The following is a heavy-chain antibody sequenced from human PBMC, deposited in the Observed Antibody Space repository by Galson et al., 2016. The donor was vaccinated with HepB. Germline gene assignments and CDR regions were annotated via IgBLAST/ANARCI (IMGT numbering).Heavy chain of an antibody. CDR1: GFFFSNFV. Sequence: SLRLSCAASGFFFSNFVMTWVRQAPGKGLEWVSDISDNTAGTKYADSVKGRFTISRDNSNNTLYVQMSSLRGEDTAIYYCAKVTTVSTSLSNYAMDVWGQGTTVTVSS. V-gene: IGHV3-23*01. CDR3: AKVTTVSTSLSNYAMDV. D-gene: IGHD4-17*01. CDR2: ISDNTAGT. J-gene: IGHJ6*02.